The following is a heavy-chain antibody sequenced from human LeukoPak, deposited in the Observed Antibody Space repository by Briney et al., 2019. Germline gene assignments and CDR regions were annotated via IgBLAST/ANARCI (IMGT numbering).Heavy chain of an antibody. CDR1: GFTFSSYV. CDR3: AKPPYGYDFWSGYYYFDY. CDR2: ISDRGGSA. V-gene: IGHV3-23*01. Sequence: PGGSLRLSCAASGFTFSSYVMSWVCQAPGKGLEWVSVISDRGGSAYYADSVKGRFTISRDNSKNILYLQMNSLRAEDTAVYYCAKPPYGYDFWSGYYYFDYWGQGTLVTVSS. D-gene: IGHD3-3*01. J-gene: IGHJ4*02.